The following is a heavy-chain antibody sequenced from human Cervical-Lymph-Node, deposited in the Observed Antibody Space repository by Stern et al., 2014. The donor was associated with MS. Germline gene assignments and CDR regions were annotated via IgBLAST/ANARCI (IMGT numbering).Heavy chain of an antibody. CDR3: ARDGMGTSGSYSSFDY. Sequence: VQLVESGGGVVQPGGSLTLSCEASGFTFSSYSMHWVPQGPGKGLEWVAATTSKGDKTYHADSVKGRFIISRDNPKNTLHLHMNSLRVEDTADYYCARDGMGTSGSYSSFDYWGQGTLVTVSS. J-gene: IGHJ4*02. CDR1: GFTFSSYS. D-gene: IGHD3-10*01. V-gene: IGHV3-30*04. CDR2: TTSKGDKT.